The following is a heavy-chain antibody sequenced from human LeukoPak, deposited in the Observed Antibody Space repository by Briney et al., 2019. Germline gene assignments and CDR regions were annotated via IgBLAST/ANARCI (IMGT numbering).Heavy chain of an antibody. Sequence: SETLSLTCTVSGGSISSHYWSWIRQPPGKGLEWIGYIYYSESTNYNPSLKSRVTISVDTSKNQFSLKLSSVTAADTAVYYCARAAIPGNWFDPWGQGTLVTVSS. D-gene: IGHD2-2*02. CDR2: IYYSEST. CDR1: GGSISSHY. CDR3: ARAAIPGNWFDP. J-gene: IGHJ5*02. V-gene: IGHV4-59*11.